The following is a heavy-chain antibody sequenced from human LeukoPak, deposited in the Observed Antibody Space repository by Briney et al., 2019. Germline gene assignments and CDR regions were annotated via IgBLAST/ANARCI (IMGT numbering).Heavy chain of an antibody. CDR1: GFTLSSYS. CDR3: AKERSMSSSTLLVGDY. V-gene: IGHV3-23*01. CDR2: ISGSGSST. D-gene: IGHD2-2*01. J-gene: IGHJ4*02. Sequence: GGSLRLSCAAFGFTLSSYSMNWVRQAPGKGLEWVSAISGSGSSTYYADSVKGRFTISRDNSKNTLYLQMNSLRAEDTAVYYCAKERSMSSSTLLVGDYWGQGTLVTVSS.